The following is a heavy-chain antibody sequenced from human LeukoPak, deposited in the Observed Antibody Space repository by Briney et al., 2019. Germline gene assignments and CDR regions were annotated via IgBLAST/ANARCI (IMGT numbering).Heavy chain of an antibody. J-gene: IGHJ4*02. CDR3: AKGNPFYDY. CDR1: GGSISSNNYY. V-gene: IGHV4-39*07. Sequence: SETLSLTCIVSGGSISSNNYYWGWIRQPPGKGLEWIGNIYTSGSTYYSPSLKSRVIISLDTSENQFSLTLSSVTAADTAVHYCAKGNPFYDYWGQGTLVTVSS. CDR2: IYTSGST. D-gene: IGHD5/OR15-5a*01.